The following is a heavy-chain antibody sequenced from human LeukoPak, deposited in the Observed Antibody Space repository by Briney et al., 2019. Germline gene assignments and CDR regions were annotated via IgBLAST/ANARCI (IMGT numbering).Heavy chain of an antibody. J-gene: IGHJ3*01. V-gene: IGHV4-39*02. CDR1: GTSMSSSRYY. Sequence: SETLSLTCTVSGTSMSSSRYYWGWIRQPPGKGLEWIGGIYYTGTTYYNPSLKSRVTISVDTSQNHFSLKMSSVTAADTAVYYCATMGDFGVILHTDFWGQGTMVTVSS. CDR3: ATMGDFGVILHTDF. CDR2: IYYTGTT. D-gene: IGHD3-3*01.